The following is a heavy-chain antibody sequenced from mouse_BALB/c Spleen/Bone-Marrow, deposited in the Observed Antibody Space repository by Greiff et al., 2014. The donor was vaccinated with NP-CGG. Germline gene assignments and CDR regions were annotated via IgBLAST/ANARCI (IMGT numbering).Heavy chain of an antibody. CDR2: IYPGDGDT. D-gene: IGHD4-1*01. Sequence: QVQLKQSGAELARPGASVKLSCKASGYTFTSYWMQWVKQRPGQGLEWIGAIYPGDGDTRYTQKFKGKATLTADKSSSTAYMQLSSLASEDSAVYYCARMWDGYYAMDYWGQGTSVTVSS. J-gene: IGHJ4*01. V-gene: IGHV1-87*01. CDR3: ARMWDGYYAMDY. CDR1: GYTFTSYW.